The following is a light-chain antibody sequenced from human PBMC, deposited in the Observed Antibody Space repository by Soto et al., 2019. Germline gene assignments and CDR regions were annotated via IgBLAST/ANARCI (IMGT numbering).Light chain of an antibody. CDR1: SSDVGGYNY. CDR2: EVS. CDR3: SSYTSSSTGV. J-gene: IGLJ1*01. V-gene: IGLV2-8*01. Sequence: QSALTQPPSASGSPGQSVTISCTGTSSDVGGYNYVSWYQQHPGKAPKLMIYEVSKRPSGVPDRFSGSKSGNTASLTVSGLQVEDEADYYCSSYTSSSTGVLGTGTKLTVL.